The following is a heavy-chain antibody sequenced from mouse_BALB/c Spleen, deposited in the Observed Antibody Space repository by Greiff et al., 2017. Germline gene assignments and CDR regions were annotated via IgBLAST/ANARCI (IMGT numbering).Heavy chain of an antibody. CDR2: ISSGSSTI. D-gene: IGHD1-1*01. Sequence: EVKLQESGGGLVQPGGSRKLSCAASGFTFSSFGMHWVRQAPEKGLEWVAYISSGSSTIYYADTVKGRFTISRDNPKNTLFLQMTSLRSEDTAMYYCARGAPYGSSPLDYWGQGTTLTVSS. CDR1: GFTFSSFG. V-gene: IGHV5-17*02. CDR3: ARGAPYGSSPLDY. J-gene: IGHJ2*01.